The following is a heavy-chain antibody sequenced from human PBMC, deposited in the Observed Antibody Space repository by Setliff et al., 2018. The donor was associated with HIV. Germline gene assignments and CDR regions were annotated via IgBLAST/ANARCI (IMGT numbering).Heavy chain of an antibody. CDR1: GGSISSGSYY. CDR3: ARARSDWYNVRPYYFDL. CDR2: IYTSGST. D-gene: IGHD6-19*01. Sequence: PSETLSLTCTVSGGSISSGSYYWSWIRQPAGKGLEWIGHIYTSGSTNYNPSLKSRITISRDTSKNQFSLTLSSVTAADTAVYYCARARSDWYNVRPYYFDLWGQGTPVAVSS. V-gene: IGHV4-61*09. J-gene: IGHJ4*02.